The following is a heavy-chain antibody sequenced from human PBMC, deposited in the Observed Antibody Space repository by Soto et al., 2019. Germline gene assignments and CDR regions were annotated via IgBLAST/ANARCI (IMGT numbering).Heavy chain of an antibody. D-gene: IGHD2-8*01. CDR1: GYTFTSYG. J-gene: IGHJ5*02. CDR2: ISVYNGNT. CDR3: AGVMGWFDP. Sequence: QVQLVQSGAEVKKPGASVKVSCKASGYTFTSYGISWVRQAPGQGLEWMGWISVYNGNTNYAQKLQGRVTMTTDTYTTTGYMELRSLRSDDTAMYYCAGVMGWFDPWGQGTLVTVSS. V-gene: IGHV1-18*01.